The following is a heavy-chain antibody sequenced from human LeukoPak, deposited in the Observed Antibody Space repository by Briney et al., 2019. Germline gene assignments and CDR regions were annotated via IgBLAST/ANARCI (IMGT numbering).Heavy chain of an antibody. V-gene: IGHV3-23*01. J-gene: IGHJ4*02. CDR1: GFTFNNYA. CDR3: AKPESTGSYF. Sequence: GGSLRLSCAASGFTFNNYAMSWVRQAPGKGLEWVSAVSGSGDNTNYADSVKGRFTISRDNSKNTLYLQMNRLRAEDAALYYCAKPESTGSYFWGQGTLVTVSS. CDR2: VSGSGDNT. D-gene: IGHD1-26*01.